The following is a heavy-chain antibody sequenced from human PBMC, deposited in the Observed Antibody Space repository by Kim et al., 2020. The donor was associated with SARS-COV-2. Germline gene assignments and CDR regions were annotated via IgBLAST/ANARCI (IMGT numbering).Heavy chain of an antibody. Sequence: SETLSLTCAVYGGSFSGYYWSWIRQPPGKGLEWIGEINHSGSTNYNPSLKSRVTISVDTSKNQFSLKLSSVTAADTAVYYCARVPVERRSNWFDPWGQGTLVTVSS. D-gene: IGHD4-17*01. CDR3: ARVPVERRSNWFDP. CDR1: GGSFSGYY. V-gene: IGHV4-34*01. J-gene: IGHJ5*02. CDR2: INHSGST.